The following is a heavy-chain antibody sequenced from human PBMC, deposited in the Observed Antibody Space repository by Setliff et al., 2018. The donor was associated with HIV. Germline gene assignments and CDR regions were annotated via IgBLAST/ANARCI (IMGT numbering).Heavy chain of an antibody. D-gene: IGHD3-3*01. J-gene: IGHJ4*02. CDR3: ATIWMRGAYFDY. CDR1: GFTFSSYW. Sequence: GGSLRLSCEASGFTFSSYWIHWVRQAPGKGLVWVSRISADGSDTSYADSVKGRFTISRDNAKNTLYLQMDSLRAEDTAVYYCATIWMRGAYFDYWGQGALVTVSS. CDR2: ISADGSDT. V-gene: IGHV3-74*01.